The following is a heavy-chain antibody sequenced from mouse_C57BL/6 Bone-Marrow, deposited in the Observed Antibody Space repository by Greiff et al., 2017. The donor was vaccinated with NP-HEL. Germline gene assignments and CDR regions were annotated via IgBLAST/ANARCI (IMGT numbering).Heavy chain of an antibody. Sequence: QVQLQQSGSELRSPGSSVKLSCKDFDSEVFPIAYMSWVRQKPGHGFEWNGGILPSIGRTIYGEKFEDKATLDADTLSNTAYLELNSLTSEDSAIYYCARRGPYYSNYDYAMDYWGQGTSVTVSS. CDR1: DSEVFPIAY. J-gene: IGHJ4*01. CDR3: ARRGPYYSNYDYAMDY. CDR2: ILPSIGRT. V-gene: IGHV15-2*01. D-gene: IGHD2-5*01.